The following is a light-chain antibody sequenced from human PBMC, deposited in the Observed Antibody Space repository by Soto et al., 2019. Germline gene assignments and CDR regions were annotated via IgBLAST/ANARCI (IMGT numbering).Light chain of an antibody. J-gene: IGKJ5*01. V-gene: IGKV1-39*01. Sequence: CSRFATIRNRVAIQCRERQNSSSYLNWYQQKPGKAPKILMYAASSLQSGVPSRFSGSGSGTDFTLTISSLQPEDFATYYCQQISSTLPITFGQGTRLEIK. CDR1: QNSSSY. CDR3: QQISSTLPIT. CDR2: AAS.